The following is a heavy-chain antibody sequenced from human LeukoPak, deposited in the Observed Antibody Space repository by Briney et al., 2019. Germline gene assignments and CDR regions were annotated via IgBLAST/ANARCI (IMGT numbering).Heavy chain of an antibody. CDR2: INPNSGGT. CDR3: ARDFYGYYDSSGYYHYFDY. J-gene: IGHJ4*02. V-gene: IGHV1-2*02. D-gene: IGHD3-22*01. CDR1: GYTLTGYY. Sequence: ASVKVSCKASGYTLTGYYMHWVRQAPGQGVEWMGWINPNSGGTNYAQKFQGRVTMTRDTSISTAYMELSRLRSDDTAVYYCARDFYGYYDSSGYYHYFDYWGQGTLVTVSS.